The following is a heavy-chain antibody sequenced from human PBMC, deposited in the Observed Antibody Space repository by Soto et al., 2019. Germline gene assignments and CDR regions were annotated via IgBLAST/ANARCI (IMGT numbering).Heavy chain of an antibody. V-gene: IGHV3-23*01. CDR3: VRKILGSTSRPNYWYFDI. Sequence: EVQLLESGGGLVQPGGSLRLSCVGPGFTFINYAMNWVRQAPGKGLEGVSSISGGGDATFFADSVRGRFTISRDNSANTVTLQMNSLGVDDTAVYYCVRKILGSTSRPNYWYFDIWGRGTLVTVSS. J-gene: IGHJ2*01. CDR2: ISGGGDAT. CDR1: GFTFINYA. D-gene: IGHD2-2*01.